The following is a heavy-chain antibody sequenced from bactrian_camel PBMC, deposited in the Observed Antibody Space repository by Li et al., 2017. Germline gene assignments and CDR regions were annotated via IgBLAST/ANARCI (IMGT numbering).Heavy chain of an antibody. J-gene: IGHJ6*01. D-gene: IGHD4*01. CDR3: VRATLGYSDGEEFGY. V-gene: IGHV3S40*01. Sequence: VQLVESGGGLVQPGGSLRLSCAASGLTFSTYESTWVRQAPGKGLEWVSTISTAGVSYYADSVKGRFTISRDNAKNTVYLQMSSLKPEDTAVLYCVRATLGYSDGEEFGYWGQGTQVNVS. CDR2: ISTAGVS. CDR1: GLTFSTYE.